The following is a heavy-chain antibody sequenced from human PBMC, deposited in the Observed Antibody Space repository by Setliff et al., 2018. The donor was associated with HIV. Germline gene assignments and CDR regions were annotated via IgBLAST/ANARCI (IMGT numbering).Heavy chain of an antibody. CDR1: GDSVNDRSYF. CDR3: ARVVGATNHYYYYMDV. Sequence: SETLSHTCTVSGDSVNDRSYFWGWIRQPPGKGLEWIGYIYYSGSTNYNPSLKSRVTISVDTSKNQFSLKLSSVTAADTAVYYCARVVGATNHYYYYMDVWGKGTTVTVSS. V-gene: IGHV4-61*01. CDR2: IYYSGST. J-gene: IGHJ6*03. D-gene: IGHD1-26*01.